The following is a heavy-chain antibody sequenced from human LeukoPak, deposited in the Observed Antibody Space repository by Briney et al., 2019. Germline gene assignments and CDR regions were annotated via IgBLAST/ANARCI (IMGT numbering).Heavy chain of an antibody. Sequence: PGRSLRLSCAASGFTFSTYAMSCVRQAPGKGLECVSAICGSGGSTSYADPVKGRFTISRDNSKNTLYLKMNSLRAEDTAVYYCAKRHDFWSGYYFVAAPDVWGQGTTVTVSS. CDR1: GFTFSTYA. CDR2: ICGSGGST. CDR3: AKRHDFWSGYYFVAAPDV. V-gene: IGHV3-23*01. D-gene: IGHD3-3*01. J-gene: IGHJ6*02.